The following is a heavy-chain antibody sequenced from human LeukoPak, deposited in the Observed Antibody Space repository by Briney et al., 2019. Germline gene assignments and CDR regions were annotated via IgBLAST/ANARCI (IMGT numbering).Heavy chain of an antibody. CDR1: GGSISGHY. CDR3: ARTYYYDSGGYYYVGWFDP. J-gene: IGHJ5*02. V-gene: IGHV4-59*11. D-gene: IGHD3-22*01. CDR2: IYYSGSS. Sequence: SETLSLTCTVSGGSISGHYWSWIRQPPGKGLEWIGSIYYSGSSNYNPSLESRVTISVDTSKNQFSLKLSSVTAADTAVYYCARTYYYDSGGYYYVGWFDPWGQGTLVTVSS.